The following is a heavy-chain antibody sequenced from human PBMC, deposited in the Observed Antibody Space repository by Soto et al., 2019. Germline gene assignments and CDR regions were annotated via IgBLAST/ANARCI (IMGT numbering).Heavy chain of an antibody. CDR2: TTFDGKNQ. CDR1: GFTFSSFA. Sequence: QVHLVESGGGVVQPGRSLRLSCAASGFTFSSFAMHWVRQAPGKGLEWVAVTTFDGKNQFYAESVKGRFTISRDNSKNILSLHMTSLRAEDTAVYYCGRDKALVIDSWGQGTLVTVSS. CDR3: GRDKALVIDS. V-gene: IGHV3-30*04. D-gene: IGHD5-18*01. J-gene: IGHJ4*02.